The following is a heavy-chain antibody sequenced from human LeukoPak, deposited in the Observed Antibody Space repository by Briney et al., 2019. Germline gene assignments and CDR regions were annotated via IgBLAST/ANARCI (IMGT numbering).Heavy chain of an antibody. J-gene: IGHJ3*02. CDR3: ARHTKSGYSYGFDAFHI. Sequence: PSETLSLTCTVPGGSISSSNYNWGWIRQPPGKGLEWIGTISYSGSTYYNPSLKSRVTISVDTSKNQFSLKLTSVTAADTAVYYCARHTKSGYSYGFDAFHIWGQGTMVTVSS. V-gene: IGHV4-39*01. CDR1: GGSISSSNYN. D-gene: IGHD5-18*01. CDR2: ISYSGST.